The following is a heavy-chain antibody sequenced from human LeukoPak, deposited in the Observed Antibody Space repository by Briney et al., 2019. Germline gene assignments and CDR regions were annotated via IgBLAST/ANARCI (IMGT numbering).Heavy chain of an antibody. V-gene: IGHV3-7*04. CDR2: IKQDGSEK. J-gene: IGHJ5*02. CDR1: GFTFSSYW. Sequence: PGGSLRLSCAASGFTFSSYWMSWVRQAPGKGLEWVANIKQDGSEKYYVDSVKGRFTISRDNAKNSLYLQMNSLRAEDTAVYYCARAKSSSWLNWFDPWGQGTLVTVSS. CDR3: ARAKSSSWLNWFDP. D-gene: IGHD6-13*01.